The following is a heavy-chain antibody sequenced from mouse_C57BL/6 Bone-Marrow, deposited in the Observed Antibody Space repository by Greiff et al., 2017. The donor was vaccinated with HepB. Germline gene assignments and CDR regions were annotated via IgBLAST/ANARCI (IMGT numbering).Heavy chain of an antibody. D-gene: IGHD2-5*01. V-gene: IGHV1-63*01. CDR1: GYTFTNYW. CDR2: IYPGGGYT. CDR3: ARYSNPEGAMDY. J-gene: IGHJ4*01. Sequence: QVQLQQPGAELVKPGASVKMSCKASGYTFTNYWIGWAKQRPGHGLEWIGDIYPGGGYTNYNEKFKGKATLTADKSSSTAYMKFSSLTSEDSAIYCCARYSNPEGAMDYWGQGTSVTVSS.